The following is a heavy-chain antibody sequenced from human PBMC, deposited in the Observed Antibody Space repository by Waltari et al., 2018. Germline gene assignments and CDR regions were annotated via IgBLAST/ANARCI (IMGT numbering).Heavy chain of an antibody. CDR1: GLSFGHYW. V-gene: IGHV3-7*01. CDR2: IKQDGSEK. J-gene: IGHJ4*02. Sequence: EVQLVESGGGLAQPGGSLRLSCAASGLSFGHYWMTWVRQASGKGPEWVANIKQDGSEKYYMDSVKGRFTISRDNAKNSLYLQMNNLRVEDTAVYYCTRGGRDSSWYWRDWGQGTLVTVSS. D-gene: IGHD6-13*01. CDR3: TRGGRDSSWYWRD.